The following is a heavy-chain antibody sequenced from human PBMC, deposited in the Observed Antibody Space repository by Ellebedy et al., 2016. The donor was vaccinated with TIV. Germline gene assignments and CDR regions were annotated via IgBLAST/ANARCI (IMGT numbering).Heavy chain of an antibody. CDR3: TRDLMASGWFDP. CDR1: GGSISNYY. V-gene: IGHV4-59*01. Sequence: MPSETLSLTCTVSGGSISNYYWNWIRQPPGKGLEWIGYIYYSGSTKYNPSLKSRATISVDTSKNHLSLNLSSVTAADTAIYYCTRDLMASGWFDPWGQGTLVTVSS. CDR2: IYYSGST. J-gene: IGHJ5*02. D-gene: IGHD5-24*01.